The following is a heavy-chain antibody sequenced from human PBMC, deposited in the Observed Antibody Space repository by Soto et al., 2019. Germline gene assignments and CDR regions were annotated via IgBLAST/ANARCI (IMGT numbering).Heavy chain of an antibody. CDR2: IKGDGSST. CDR3: ARGKTNGSALDV. CDR1: GFTFSSYW. D-gene: IGHD2-8*01. V-gene: IGHV3-74*01. Sequence: EVQLVESGGDLVQPGGSLRLSCAASGFTFSSYWMHWVRQAPGKGLVWVSRIKGDGSSTNSADSLQGRFTISRDNAKSTLYLQMNSLRAEDAGVYYCARGKTNGSALDVWGQGTAVTVSS. J-gene: IGHJ6*02.